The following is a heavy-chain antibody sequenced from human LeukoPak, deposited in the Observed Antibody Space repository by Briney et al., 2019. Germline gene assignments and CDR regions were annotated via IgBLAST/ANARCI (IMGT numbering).Heavy chain of an antibody. J-gene: IGHJ6*03. CDR2: IRSKANSYAT. Sequence: GGSLKLSCAASGFTFSGSAMHWVRQASGKGLEWVGRIRSKANSYATAYAASVKGRFTISRDDSKNTAYLQMNSLKTEDTAVYYCTRQDDILTGYYYYYYYMDVWGKGTTVTISS. CDR1: GFTFSGSA. CDR3: TRQDDILTGYYYYYYYMDV. V-gene: IGHV3-73*01. D-gene: IGHD3-9*01.